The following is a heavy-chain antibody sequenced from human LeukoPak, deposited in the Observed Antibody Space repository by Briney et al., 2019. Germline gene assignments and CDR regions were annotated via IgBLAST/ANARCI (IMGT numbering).Heavy chain of an antibody. CDR2: IYTSGST. J-gene: IGHJ3*02. CDR1: GYSISSGSYY. Sequence: PSETLSLTCTVSGYSISSGSYYWSWIRQPAGKGLEWIGRIYTSGSTNYNPSLKSRVTISVDTSKNQFSLKLSSVTAADTAVYYCAGRRKNVLLWFGELPRSNDAFDIWGQGTMVTVSS. CDR3: AGRRKNVLLWFGELPRSNDAFDI. D-gene: IGHD3-10*01. V-gene: IGHV4-61*02.